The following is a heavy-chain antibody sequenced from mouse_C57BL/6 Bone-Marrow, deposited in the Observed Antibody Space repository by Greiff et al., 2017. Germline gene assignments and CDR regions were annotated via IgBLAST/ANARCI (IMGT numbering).Heavy chain of an antibody. CDR2: IYPGSGNN. CDR3: ARDYSPHFDY. D-gene: IGHD2-12*01. J-gene: IGHJ2*01. Sequence: VQLQQPGAELVKPGASVKMSCKASGYTFTSYWITWVKQRPGQGLEWIGDIYPGSGNNNTNEKFKGKATLTVDTDSSTAYMQLSRLTSEDSAVYYCARDYSPHFDYWGQGTTLTVSS. CDR1: GYTFTSYW. V-gene: IGHV1-55*01.